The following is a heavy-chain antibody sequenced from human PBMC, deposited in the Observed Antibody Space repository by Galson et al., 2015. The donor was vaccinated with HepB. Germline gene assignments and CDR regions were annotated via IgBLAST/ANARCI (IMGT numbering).Heavy chain of an antibody. D-gene: IGHD6-13*01. CDR3: ARGRQQLDRFDY. CDR1: GGTFSSYA. CDR2: IIPIFGTA. J-gene: IGHJ4*02. Sequence: SVKVSCKASGGTFSSYAISWVRQAPGQGLEWMGGIIPIFGTANYAQKFQGRVTITADESTSTAYMELSSLRSEDTAVYYCARGRQQLDRFDYWGQGNPGHRLL. V-gene: IGHV1-69*13.